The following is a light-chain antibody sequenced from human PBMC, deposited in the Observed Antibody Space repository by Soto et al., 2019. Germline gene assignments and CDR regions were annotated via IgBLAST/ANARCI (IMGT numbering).Light chain of an antibody. V-gene: IGLV4-69*01. J-gene: IGLJ2*01. Sequence: QPVLTQSPSASASLGASVKLTCTLRSLHSSYAIAWHQQRPEKGPRYLMKLNSDGSHSKGDGIPDRFSGSSSGAERYLTISSLQSEDEADYYCQTWVTGIQVFGGGTKVIVL. CDR3: QTWVTGIQV. CDR2: LNSDGSH. CDR1: SLHSSYA.